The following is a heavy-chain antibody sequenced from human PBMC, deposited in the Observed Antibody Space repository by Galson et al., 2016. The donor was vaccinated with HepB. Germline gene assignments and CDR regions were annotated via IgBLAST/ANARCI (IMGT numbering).Heavy chain of an antibody. D-gene: IGHD1-1*01. J-gene: IGHJ6*02. CDR1: GYTFTGYY. CDR2: INPNNGDT. V-gene: IGHV1-2*02. CDR3: ARDWQYNWNDDSHYYYYYGMDV. Sequence: SVKVSCKASGYTFTGYYMHWVRQAPGQGLEWMGWINPNNGDTNYAQRFKGRVTMTRDTSFSTAYMELSRLRSDDTAVYYCARDWQYNWNDDSHYYYYYGMDVWGQGTTVTVSS.